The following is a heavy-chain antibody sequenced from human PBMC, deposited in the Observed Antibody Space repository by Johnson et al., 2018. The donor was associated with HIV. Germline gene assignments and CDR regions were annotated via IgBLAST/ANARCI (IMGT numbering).Heavy chain of an antibody. CDR2: ISYDGSNK. CDR3: ARVTLVLDI. D-gene: IGHD4-23*01. V-gene: IGHV3-30*03. J-gene: IGHJ3*02. CDR1: GFTFNTYG. Sequence: QVQLVESGGGVVQPGRSLRLSCAASGFTFNTYGMHWVRQAPGKGLEWVAVISYDGSNKYYADSVKGRFTISRDNSKNTLYLQMNSLRAEDTAVYYCARVTLVLDIWGQGTMVTVSS.